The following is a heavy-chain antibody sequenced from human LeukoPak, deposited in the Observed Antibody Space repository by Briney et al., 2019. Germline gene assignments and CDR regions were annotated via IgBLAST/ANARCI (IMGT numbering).Heavy chain of an antibody. J-gene: IGHJ4*02. CDR2: IHPTVGDT. D-gene: IGHD5-12*01. CDR1: GYTFTSYY. CDR3: AKDGGGYSGYQDY. V-gene: IGHV1-46*01. Sequence: ASVKVSCKASGYTFTSYYLHWVRQAPGQGLEWMGIIHPTVGDTTYAQKFPGRVTMTRDMSTGTVYMDLSSLRAEDTALYYCAKDGGGYSGYQDYWGQGTLVTVSS.